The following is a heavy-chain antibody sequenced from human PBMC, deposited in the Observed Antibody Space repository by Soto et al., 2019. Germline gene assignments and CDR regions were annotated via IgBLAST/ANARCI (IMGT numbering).Heavy chain of an antibody. CDR2: ISSNGGST. J-gene: IGHJ4*02. Sequence: PGGSLRLSCSASGFTFSSYAMHWVRQAPGKGLEYVSAISSNGGSTYYADSVKGRFTISRDNARNSLYLQMNSLRDEDTAVYYCARQTWDYHSSNFDYWGLGTLVTVSS. CDR1: GFTFSSYA. V-gene: IGHV3-64*04. CDR3: ARQTWDYHSSNFDY. D-gene: IGHD3-16*01.